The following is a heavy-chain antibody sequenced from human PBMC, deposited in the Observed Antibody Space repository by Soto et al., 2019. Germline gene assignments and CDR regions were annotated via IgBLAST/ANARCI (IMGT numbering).Heavy chain of an antibody. D-gene: IGHD5-12*01. Sequence: PGGSLRLSCAASGFPFSNFEMSWVRQAPGKGLEWVSSIRSSVNSIYYSDSVKGRFTISRDDAKNSLSPQMNSLRAEDTAVYYCAGGCCGSDPSYFDYWGQGALVTVSS. CDR2: IRSSVNSI. CDR1: GFPFSNFE. CDR3: AGGCCGSDPSYFDY. J-gene: IGHJ4*02. V-gene: IGHV3-48*03.